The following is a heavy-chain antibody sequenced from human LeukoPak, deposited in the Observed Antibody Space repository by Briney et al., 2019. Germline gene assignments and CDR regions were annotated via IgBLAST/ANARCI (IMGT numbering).Heavy chain of an antibody. V-gene: IGHV4-59*08. Sequence: PSETLSLTCSVSGGSISSHYWSWIRQPPGKGLEWIGYIHYSGSTDYNPSLKSRVTISVDTSRKQFSLNLNSVTAADTAVYFCAKHYYDSSGYPNYFHYWGQGTLVSVSS. CDR1: GGSISSHY. J-gene: IGHJ4*02. CDR3: AKHYYDSSGYPNYFHY. CDR2: IHYSGST. D-gene: IGHD3-22*01.